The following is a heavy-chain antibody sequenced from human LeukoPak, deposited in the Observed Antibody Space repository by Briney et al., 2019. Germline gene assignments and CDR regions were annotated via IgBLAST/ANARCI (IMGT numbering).Heavy chain of an antibody. Sequence: SETLSLTCTVSGYSISGGYYWGWIRQPPGEGLEWIGSIYHSGSTYYNPALKSRVTISVDTSKNQFSLKLSSVTAADTAVYYCARDASGSYSSGYWGQGTLVTVSS. CDR1: GYSISGGYY. J-gene: IGHJ4*02. V-gene: IGHV4-38-2*02. D-gene: IGHD1-26*01. CDR2: IYHSGST. CDR3: ARDASGSYSSGY.